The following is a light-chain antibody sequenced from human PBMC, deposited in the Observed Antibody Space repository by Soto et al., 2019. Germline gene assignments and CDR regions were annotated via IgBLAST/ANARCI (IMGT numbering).Light chain of an antibody. CDR1: QDITDY. CDR2: DAC. J-gene: IGKJ4*01. CDR3: QQSEALVLS. Sequence: DIQMTQSPSSLSASVGDRVTITCQASQDITDYLHWYQQKPGKAPRLLIYDACNLETGVPSRFSGSGSGTDFTFIISSLQSEDIATYYCQQSEALVLSFGGGTKVEIK. V-gene: IGKV1-33*01.